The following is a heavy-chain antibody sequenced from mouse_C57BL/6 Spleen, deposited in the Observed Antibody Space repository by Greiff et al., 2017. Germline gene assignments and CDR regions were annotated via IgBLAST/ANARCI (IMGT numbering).Heavy chain of an antibody. J-gene: IGHJ4*01. D-gene: IGHD2-1*01. CDR1: GYTFTNYY. CDR2: IYPGSGNT. CDR3: ARSYGNCLCYYAMDY. V-gene: IGHV1-76*01. Sequence: QVQLQQSGAELVRPGASVKLSCKASGYTFTNYYINWVKQRPGQGLEWIARIYPGSGNTYYNGKFKGKATLTAEKSSSTAYMQLSSLTSEHSAVYSCARSYGNCLCYYAMDYWGQGTSVTVSS.